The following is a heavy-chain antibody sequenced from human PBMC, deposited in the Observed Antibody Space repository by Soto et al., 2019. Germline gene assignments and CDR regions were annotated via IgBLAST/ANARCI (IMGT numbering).Heavy chain of an antibody. Sequence: QVQLQESGPGLVKPSQTLSLTCTVSGDSITSGDYYWSWIRQPPGKGLEWIGYIYYSGSTYCNPSLKGRVTISVDTSKNQFSLKVWSVTAADTAVYYCARVTPPTRDYDFWSGYYIHDNWGQGTLVTVSS. CDR2: IYYSGST. CDR1: GDSITSGDYY. J-gene: IGHJ4*02. V-gene: IGHV4-30-4*01. D-gene: IGHD3-3*01. CDR3: ARVTPPTRDYDFWSGYYIHDN.